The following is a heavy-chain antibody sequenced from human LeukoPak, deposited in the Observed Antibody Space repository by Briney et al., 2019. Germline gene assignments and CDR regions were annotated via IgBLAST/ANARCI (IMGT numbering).Heavy chain of an antibody. CDR3: ARSGGDFWSAYYKNYFDY. CDR2: IYSGGST. J-gene: IGHJ4*02. Sequence: GGSLRLSCAASGFTVSSNYMSWVRQAPGKGLEWVSVIYSGGSTYYADSVKGRFTISRDNAKNSLYLQMNSLRAEDTAVYYCARSGGDFWSAYYKNYFDYWGQGTLVTVSS. D-gene: IGHD3-3*01. CDR1: GFTVSSNY. V-gene: IGHV3-66*01.